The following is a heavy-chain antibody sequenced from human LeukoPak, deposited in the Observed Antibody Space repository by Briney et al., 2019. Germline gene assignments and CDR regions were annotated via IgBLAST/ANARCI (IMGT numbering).Heavy chain of an antibody. D-gene: IGHD3-3*01. V-gene: IGHV4-4*07. CDR2: IYTSGST. CDR3: ARSDFWSGYWFDY. J-gene: IGHJ4*02. Sequence: SETLSLTCTVSGGSISSYSWSWIRPPAGKGLEWIGRIYTSGSTNYNPSLKSRVTMSVDTSKNQFSLKLSSVTAADTAVYYCARSDFWSGYWFDYWGQGTLVTVSS. CDR1: GGSISSYS.